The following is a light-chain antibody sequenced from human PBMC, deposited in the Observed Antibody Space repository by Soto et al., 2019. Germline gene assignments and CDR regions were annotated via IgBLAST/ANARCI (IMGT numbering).Light chain of an antibody. CDR3: QSYDSSLSVAV. J-gene: IGLJ1*01. CDR1: SSNIGAGYD. V-gene: IGLV1-40*01. Sequence: QSVLTQPPSVSGAPGQRVTISCTGSSSNIGAGYDVHWYQQLPGTAPKLLIYGNSNRPSGVPDRFSGSKSGTSASLAITWLQAEDEADYYWQSYDSSLSVAVFGTGTKLTV. CDR2: GNS.